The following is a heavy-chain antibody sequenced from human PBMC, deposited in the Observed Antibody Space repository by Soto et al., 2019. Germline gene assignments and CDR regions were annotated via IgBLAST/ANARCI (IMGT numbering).Heavy chain of an antibody. CDR3: ARDNREFLAGMRYYYYGMDV. CDR1: GFTFSSYA. J-gene: IGHJ6*02. CDR2: ISGSGGST. V-gene: IGHV3-23*01. D-gene: IGHD3-10*01. Sequence: PGGSLRLSCAASGFTFSSYAMSWVRQAPGKGLEWVSAISGSGGSTYYADSVKGRFTISRDNSKNTLYLQMNSLRAEDTAVYYCARDNREFLAGMRYYYYGMDVWGQGTTVTVSS.